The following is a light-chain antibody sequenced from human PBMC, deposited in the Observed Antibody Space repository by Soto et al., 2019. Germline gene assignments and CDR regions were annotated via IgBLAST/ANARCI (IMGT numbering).Light chain of an antibody. V-gene: IGKV3-15*01. CDR2: DAS. Sequence: SPGQRATLSCRASQSIRSSLAWYQQKPGQAPRLLIYDASTRATGIPARFSGSGSGTDFTLTISGLQSEDFAVYYCQQYNNWPQTFGQGAK. J-gene: IGKJ1*01. CDR1: QSIRSS. CDR3: QQYNNWPQT.